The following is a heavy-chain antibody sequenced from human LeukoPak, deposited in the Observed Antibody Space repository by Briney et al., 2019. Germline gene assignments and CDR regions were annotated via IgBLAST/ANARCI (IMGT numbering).Heavy chain of an antibody. CDR1: GYTFTGYY. CDR3: ARNPLLYSSSWCYFDY. Sequence: ASVKVSCKASGYTFTGYYMHWVRQAPGQGLEWMGWISAYNGNTNYAQKLQGRVTMTTDTSTSTAYMELRSLRSDDTAVYYCARNPLLYSSSWCYFDYWGQGTLVTVSS. V-gene: IGHV1-18*04. CDR2: ISAYNGNT. J-gene: IGHJ4*02. D-gene: IGHD6-13*01.